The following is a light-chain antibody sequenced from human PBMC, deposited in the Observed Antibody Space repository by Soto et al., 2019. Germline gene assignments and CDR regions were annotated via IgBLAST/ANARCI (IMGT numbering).Light chain of an antibody. CDR3: SSYAGSNNQV. V-gene: IGLV2-8*01. J-gene: IGLJ1*01. CDR1: SSDVGGYNY. Sequence: QSALTQPPSASGSPGQSVTISCTGTSSDVGGYNYVSWYQQHPGRAPKLMIYEVSKRPSGVPDRFSGSKSGNTASLIVSGLQTEDEADYYCSSYAGSNNQVFGTGTKLTVL. CDR2: EVS.